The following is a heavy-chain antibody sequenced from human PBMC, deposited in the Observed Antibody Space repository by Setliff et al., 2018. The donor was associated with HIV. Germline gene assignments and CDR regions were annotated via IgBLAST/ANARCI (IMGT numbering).Heavy chain of an antibody. CDR3: ARHASGDSVSPISYWFDP. Sequence: GGSLRLSCAASGFSVSSNYMSWVRQAPGKGLEWVSVIYAAGSTYYADSVKGRFTISRHNSKNTLYLQLNSLRAEDTAVYYCARHASGDSVSPISYWFDPWGQGTLVTVSS. CDR2: IYAAGST. D-gene: IGHD4-17*01. V-gene: IGHV3-53*04. J-gene: IGHJ5*02. CDR1: GFSVSSNY.